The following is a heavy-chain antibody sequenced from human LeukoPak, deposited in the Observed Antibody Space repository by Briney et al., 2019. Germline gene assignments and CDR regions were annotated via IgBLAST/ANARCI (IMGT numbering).Heavy chain of an antibody. V-gene: IGHV4-34*01. CDR2: INHSGST. J-gene: IGHJ4*02. Sequence: PSETLSLTCAVYGGSFSGYYWSWIRQPPGKGLEWIGEINHSGSTNYNPSLKSRVTISVDTSKNQFPLKLSSVTAADTAVYYCARDGYSGYDFDYWGQGTLVTVSS. CDR1: GGSFSGYY. D-gene: IGHD5-12*01. CDR3: ARDGYSGYDFDY.